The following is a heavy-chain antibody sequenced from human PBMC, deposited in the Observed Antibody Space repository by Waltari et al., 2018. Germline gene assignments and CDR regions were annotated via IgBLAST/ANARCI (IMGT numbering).Heavy chain of an antibody. CDR1: GYTFPSNW. Sequence: EVQLVQSGAEVKKPGESLRISCKGSGYTFPSNWISWVRQMPGTGLEWMGRIDTSDSYTNYRPSFQGHVTISADKSISTAYLQWSSLKASDTAMYYCARQTADSFPDYSSPFDYWGQGTLVTVSS. V-gene: IGHV5-10-1*03. CDR3: ARQTADSFPDYSSPFDY. D-gene: IGHD4-4*01. CDR2: IDTSDSYT. J-gene: IGHJ4*02.